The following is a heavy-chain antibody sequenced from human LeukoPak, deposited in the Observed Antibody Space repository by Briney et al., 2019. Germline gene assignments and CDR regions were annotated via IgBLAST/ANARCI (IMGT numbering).Heavy chain of an antibody. CDR1: GGSFSGNY. Sequence: KPSETLSLTCSVYGGSFSGNYWSWIRQPPGKGLEGIGEINHTGSTNYNQSLKSRVTISVDTSKNKFSLKLSSVTAADTGVYYCAREGCGDVSINFWGQGTLVTVSS. J-gene: IGHJ4*02. V-gene: IGHV4-34*01. CDR2: INHTGST. D-gene: IGHD3-10*01. CDR3: AREGCGDVSINF.